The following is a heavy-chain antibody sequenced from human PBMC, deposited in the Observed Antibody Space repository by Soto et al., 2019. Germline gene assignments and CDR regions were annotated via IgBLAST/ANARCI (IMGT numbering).Heavy chain of an antibody. V-gene: IGHV3-74*01. Sequence: EVQLVESGGGLVQPGGSLRLSCAASGFTFSDYWIHWVRQAPGKGLVWVSRIKFDGSSANYADSVKGRFTISRDNARDTVYLQMNSLRPEDTAVYYCARGVRGHYGFDVWGQGTMVTVSS. CDR1: GFTFSDYW. CDR2: IKFDGSSA. D-gene: IGHD3-10*01. CDR3: ARGVRGHYGFDV. J-gene: IGHJ3*01.